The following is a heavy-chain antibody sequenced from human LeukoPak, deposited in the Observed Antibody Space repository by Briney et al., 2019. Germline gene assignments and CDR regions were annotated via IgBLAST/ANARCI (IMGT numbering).Heavy chain of an antibody. Sequence: GGSLRLSCTASGFTFTSNWMSWVRQAPGKGLEWLANIRQDGGDKHYVDSMKGRFTISRDNAKNSVYLQMNSLRVEDTALYYCAKDSMITFGGVYNWFDPWGQGTLVTVSS. D-gene: IGHD3-16*01. CDR2: IRQDGGDK. J-gene: IGHJ5*02. V-gene: IGHV3-7*03. CDR3: AKDSMITFGGVYNWFDP. CDR1: GFTFTSNW.